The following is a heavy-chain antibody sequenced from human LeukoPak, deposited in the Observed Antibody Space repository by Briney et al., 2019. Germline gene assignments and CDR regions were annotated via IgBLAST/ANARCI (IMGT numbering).Heavy chain of an antibody. V-gene: IGHV3-21*01. Sequence: GGSLRLSCAASGFTFSDYNMDWVRQAPGKGLEWVSSISSSSSYIYYADSVKGRFTISRDNAKNSLYLQMNSLRAEDTAVYYCARDGKAVAVAFDIWGQGTMVTVSS. J-gene: IGHJ3*02. CDR1: GFTFSDYN. CDR2: ISSSSSYI. D-gene: IGHD6-19*01. CDR3: ARDGKAVAVAFDI.